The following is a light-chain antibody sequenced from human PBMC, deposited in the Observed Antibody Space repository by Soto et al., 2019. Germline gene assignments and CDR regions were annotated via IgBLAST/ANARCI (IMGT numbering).Light chain of an antibody. CDR1: QNIFSF. CDR3: QQSYSVPHT. J-gene: IGKJ2*01. Sequence: DIQMTQSPSSLSASVGDRVTITCRASQNIFSFLSWYLHKPGKAPELLIYAASSLQSGVPSRFSRSGSGTDFALTISSLQPEDFATFYCQQSYSVPHTFGQGTNLEI. CDR2: AAS. V-gene: IGKV1-39*01.